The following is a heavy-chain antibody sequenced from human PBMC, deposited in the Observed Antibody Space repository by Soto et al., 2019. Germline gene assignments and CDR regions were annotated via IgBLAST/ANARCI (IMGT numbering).Heavy chain of an antibody. J-gene: IGHJ4*02. D-gene: IGHD7-27*01. V-gene: IGHV3-23*01. CDR1: GFTFSNYA. CDR3: STGRQMGY. Sequence: GALRLSCAASGFTFSNYAMTWVRQAPGKGLEWVSTISGSGDSIYYADSVKGRFTISRDNSKNTLYLQMNSLRADDWAVYYCSTGRQMGYWGQGTLVTVS. CDR2: ISGSGDSI.